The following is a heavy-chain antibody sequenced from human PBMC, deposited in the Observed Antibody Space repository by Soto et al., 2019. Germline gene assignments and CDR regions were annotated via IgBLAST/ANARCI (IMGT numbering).Heavy chain of an antibody. CDR3: ARAGICTTITCSRAFDI. CDR2: ISSNGGST. D-gene: IGHD2-2*01. Sequence: GGSLRLSCSASGLTFSRYGLHWVRQAPGKGLEYVSAISSNGGSTYYANYVKGRFTVSRDNSENTLFLQMGSLRAEDMAVYYCARAGICTTITCSRAFDIWGQGTMVTVSS. V-gene: IGHV3-64*01. CDR1: GLTFSRYG. J-gene: IGHJ3*02.